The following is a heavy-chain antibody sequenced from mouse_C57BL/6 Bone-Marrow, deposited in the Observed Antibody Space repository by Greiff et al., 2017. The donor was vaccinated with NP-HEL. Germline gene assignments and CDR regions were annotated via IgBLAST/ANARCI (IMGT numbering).Heavy chain of an antibody. V-gene: IGHV5-4*01. CDR1: GFTFSSYA. CDR2: ISDGGSYT. J-gene: IGHJ2*01. Sequence: EVQVVESGGGLVKPGGSLKLSCAASGFTFSSYAMSWVRQTPEKRLEWVATISDGGSYTYYPDNVKGRFTISRDNAKNNLYLQMSHLKSEDTAMYYCAGEATDYWGQGTTLTVSS. D-gene: IGHD1-2*01. CDR3: AGEATDY.